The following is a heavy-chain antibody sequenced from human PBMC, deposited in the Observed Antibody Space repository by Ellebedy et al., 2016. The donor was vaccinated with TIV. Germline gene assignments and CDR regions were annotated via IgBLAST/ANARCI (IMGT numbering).Heavy chain of an antibody. Sequence: AASVKVSCKASGYTFTSYGISWVRQAPGQGLEWMGWNNPNSGGTNYAQKFQGWVTMTRDTSISTAYMELSRLRSDDTAVYYCARDGGSYSDFDYWGQGTLVTVSS. D-gene: IGHD1-26*01. CDR3: ARDGGSYSDFDY. V-gene: IGHV1-2*04. CDR2: NNPNSGGT. J-gene: IGHJ4*02. CDR1: GYTFTSYG.